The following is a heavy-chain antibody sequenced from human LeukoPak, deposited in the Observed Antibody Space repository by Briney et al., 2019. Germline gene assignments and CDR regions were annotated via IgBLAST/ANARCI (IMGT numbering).Heavy chain of an antibody. CDR3: ARHYYDSSAYPFDY. CDR2: ISAYNGNT. V-gene: IGHV1-18*01. D-gene: IGHD3-22*01. J-gene: IGHJ4*02. CDR1: GYTFTNYG. Sequence: ASVKVSCKASGYTFTNYGISWVRRAPGRGLEYMGWISAYNGNTNYAQNLQGRVTMTTETSTSTAYMELRSLRSDDTAVYYCARHYYDSSAYPFDYWGQGTLVTVSS.